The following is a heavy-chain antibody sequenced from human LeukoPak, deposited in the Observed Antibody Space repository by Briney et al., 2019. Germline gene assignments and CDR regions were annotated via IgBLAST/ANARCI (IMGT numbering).Heavy chain of an antibody. CDR1: GYTFTSYD. Sequence: ASVKVSCKASGYTFTSYDINWVRQATGQGLEWMGWMNPNSGNTGYAQKFQGRVTMTRNTSISTAYMEPSSLRSEDTAVYYCARVPMRRSWYFDYWGQGTLVTVSS. J-gene: IGHJ4*02. V-gene: IGHV1-8*01. CDR2: MNPNSGNT. CDR3: ARVPMRRSWYFDY. D-gene: IGHD1-26*01.